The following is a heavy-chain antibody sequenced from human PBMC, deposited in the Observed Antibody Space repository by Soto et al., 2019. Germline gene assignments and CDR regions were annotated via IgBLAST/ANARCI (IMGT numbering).Heavy chain of an antibody. CDR1: GFSVTNNY. CDR2: IDIGGNT. CDR3: ARGRGSTGYLGREHYFDY. J-gene: IGHJ4*02. D-gene: IGHD2-2*01. Sequence: EVQVVESGGGLVQPGGSLRLSCAASGFSVTNNYMNWVRQAPGKGLEWVSIIDIGGNTYYADSVKDRFTISRDNSRNTLYLQMDSLRDEDTAVYYCARGRGSTGYLGREHYFDYWGQGTLVTVSP. V-gene: IGHV3-66*01.